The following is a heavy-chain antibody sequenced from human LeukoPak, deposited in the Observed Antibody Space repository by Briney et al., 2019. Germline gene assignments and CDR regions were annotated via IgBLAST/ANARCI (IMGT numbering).Heavy chain of an antibody. CDR1: GFTFGRFT. Sequence: GGSLRLSCAVSGFTFGRFTMNWVRQAPGKGLEWVSIISNSGTITSYADSVKGRFTISRDNSKNTVYLQMNSLRAEDTALYYCTTESFHYWGQGSLVAVSS. J-gene: IGHJ4*02. V-gene: IGHV3-23*01. D-gene: IGHD3-10*01. CDR2: ISNSGTIT. CDR3: TTESFHY.